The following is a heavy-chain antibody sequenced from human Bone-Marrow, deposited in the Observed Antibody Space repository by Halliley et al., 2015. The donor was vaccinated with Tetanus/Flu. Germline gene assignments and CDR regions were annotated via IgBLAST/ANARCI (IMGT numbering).Heavy chain of an antibody. D-gene: IGHD1-1*01. CDR2: IYHSGST. CDR3: ARGTGPKTLDY. V-gene: IGHV4-4*02. J-gene: IGHJ4*01. Sequence: GLEWIGKIYHSGSTNYTPPPQSRVTMSVDKSKTQFSLRLSSVTAADTALYYCARGTGPKTLDYWGQGTLVTVSS.